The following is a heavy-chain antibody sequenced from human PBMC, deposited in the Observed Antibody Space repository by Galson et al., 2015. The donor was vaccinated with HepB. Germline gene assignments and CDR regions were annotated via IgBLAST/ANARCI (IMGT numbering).Heavy chain of an antibody. J-gene: IGHJ4*02. Sequence: ETLSLTCAVSGYSISSTDWWGWIRQPPGKGLEWIGYIYSGGSTYYNPSLKSRVTMSVDTSKNQFSLRLRSVTAVDTAVYFCARRGYSYGSIDYWGQGTLVTVSS. V-gene: IGHV4-28*01. CDR1: GYSISSTDW. D-gene: IGHD5-18*01. CDR3: ARRGYSYGSIDY. CDR2: IYSGGST.